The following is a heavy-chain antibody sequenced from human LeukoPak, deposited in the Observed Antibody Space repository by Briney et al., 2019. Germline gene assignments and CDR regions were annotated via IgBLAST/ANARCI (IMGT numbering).Heavy chain of an antibody. CDR2: VHYTGSA. J-gene: IGHJ4*02. Sequence: PSETLSLTCTVSGGSISSSSYYWDWIRQPPGEGLEWIGSVHYTGSAYYSPPLKSRVTIFVDTSKNQFSLKLYSVTAADTAVFYCARHGGATAGRSFDYWGLGVLVTVSS. V-gene: IGHV4-39*01. D-gene: IGHD6-13*01. CDR1: GGSISSSSYY. CDR3: ARHGGATAGRSFDY.